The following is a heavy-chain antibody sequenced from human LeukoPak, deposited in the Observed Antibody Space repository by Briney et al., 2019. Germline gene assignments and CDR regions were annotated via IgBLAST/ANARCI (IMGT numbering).Heavy chain of an antibody. CDR2: STSYNAKT. D-gene: IGHD3-22*01. CDR3: ARDTQRYYYDSSGYEFDY. V-gene: IGHV1-18*01. J-gene: IGHJ4*02. CDR1: GYTFTSYG. Sequence: ASVKVSCKASGYTFTSYGISWVRQAPGHGLEWMGWSTSYNAKTIYAEKFQGRVTMTIDTSTSTAYMGLRSLRSDDTAVYYCARDTQRYYYDSSGYEFDYWGQGTLVTVSS.